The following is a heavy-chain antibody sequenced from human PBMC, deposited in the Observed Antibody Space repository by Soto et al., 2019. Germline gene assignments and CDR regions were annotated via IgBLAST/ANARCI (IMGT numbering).Heavy chain of an antibody. Sequence: PSETLSLTCAVYGGSFSGYYWSWIRQPPGKGLEWIGEINHSGSTNYNPSLKSRVTISVDTSKNQFSLKMNSVTAADTAVYFCARRQLVRGAIIPYYHYGLDVWGQGTSVTVSS. CDR2: INHSGST. D-gene: IGHD3-10*01. V-gene: IGHV4-34*01. CDR1: GGSFSGYY. CDR3: ARRQLVRGAIIPYYHYGLDV. J-gene: IGHJ6*02.